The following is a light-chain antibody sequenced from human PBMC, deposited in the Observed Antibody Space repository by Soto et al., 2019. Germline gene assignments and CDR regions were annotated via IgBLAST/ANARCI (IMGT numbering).Light chain of an antibody. CDR2: RNN. CDR1: TSNLEDNH. J-gene: IGLJ2*01. V-gene: IGLV1-47*01. Sequence: QSVLTQLPSPSGTSGQRVTISCSGNTSNLEDNHVYWYRRLPGTAPRLLLYRNNQRPSGVPDRFSGSKSGTSASLAISGLRSDDEAASLCVAWDASLSVVVFGGGTEVTVL. CDR3: VAWDASLSVVV.